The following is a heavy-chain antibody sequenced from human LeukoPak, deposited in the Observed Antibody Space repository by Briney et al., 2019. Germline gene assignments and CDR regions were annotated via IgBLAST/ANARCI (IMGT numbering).Heavy chain of an antibody. V-gene: IGHV4-4*02. D-gene: IGHD1-1*01. CDR2: IYHSGSP. Sequence: SETLSLTCAVSGGSISSNNWWGWVRQPPGKGLEWTGEIYHSGSPNYNPSLKSRVTISVDKSRNHFSLNLSSVTAADTAVYYCARVNINNWHSCDYWGQGTLVTVSS. J-gene: IGHJ4*02. CDR3: ARVNINNWHSCDY. CDR1: GGSISSNNW.